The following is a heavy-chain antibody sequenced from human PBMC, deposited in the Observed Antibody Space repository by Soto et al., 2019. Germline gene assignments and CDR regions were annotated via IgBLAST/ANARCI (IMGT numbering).Heavy chain of an antibody. V-gene: IGHV1-69*13. Sequence: SVKVSCKASGGTFSSYAISWVRQAPGQGLEWMGGIIPIFGTANYAQKFQGRVTITADESTSTAYMELSSLRSEDAAVYYCAVKYSSVLNYYYGMDVWGQGTTVTVSS. CDR3: AVKYSSVLNYYYGMDV. J-gene: IGHJ6*02. CDR2: IIPIFGTA. CDR1: GGTFSSYA. D-gene: IGHD6-19*01.